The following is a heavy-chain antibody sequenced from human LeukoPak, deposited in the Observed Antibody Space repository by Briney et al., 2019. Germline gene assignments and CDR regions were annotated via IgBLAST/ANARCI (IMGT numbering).Heavy chain of an antibody. Sequence: GGSLRLSCAASGFTFSSYGMHWVRQAPGKGLEWVAVISYDGSNKYYADSVKGRFTISRDNSKNTLYLQMNSLRAEDTAVYYCAKIYCSGSSCTNYYGMDVWGQGTTVTVSS. CDR2: ISYDGSNK. J-gene: IGHJ6*02. CDR3: AKIYCSGSSCTNYYGMDV. D-gene: IGHD2-15*01. CDR1: GFTFSSYG. V-gene: IGHV3-30*18.